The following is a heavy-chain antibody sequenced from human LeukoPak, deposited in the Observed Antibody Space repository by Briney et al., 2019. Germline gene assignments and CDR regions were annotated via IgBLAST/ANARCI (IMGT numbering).Heavy chain of an antibody. CDR1: GYTFITYG. CDR2: ISAYNGDT. CDR3: AREQGGSGTYGVDY. Sequence: ASVKVSCKASGYTFITYGIGWVRQAPGQGLEWMGWISAYNGDTNYTQKFQGRVTMTRDTPISTAYMELSRLRSDDTAVYYCAREQGGSGTYGVDYWGQGTLVTVSS. D-gene: IGHD1-26*01. J-gene: IGHJ4*02. V-gene: IGHV1-18*01.